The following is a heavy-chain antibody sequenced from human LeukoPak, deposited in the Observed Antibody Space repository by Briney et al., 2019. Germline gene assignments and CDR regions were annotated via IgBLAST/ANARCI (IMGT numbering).Heavy chain of an antibody. V-gene: IGHV3-23*01. CDR2: ISGSGGST. D-gene: IGHD3-10*01. CDR3: AKDYDYYGSGSPDY. CDR1: GFTFSSYG. Sequence: GGSLRLSCAASGFTFSSYGMSWVRQAPGKGLEWVSAISGSGGSTYYADSVKGRFTISRDNSKNTLYLQMNSLRAEDTAVYYCAKDYDYYGSGSPDYWGQGTLVTVSS. J-gene: IGHJ4*02.